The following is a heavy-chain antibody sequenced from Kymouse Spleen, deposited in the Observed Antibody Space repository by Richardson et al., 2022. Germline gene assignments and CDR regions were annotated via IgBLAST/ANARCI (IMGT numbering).Heavy chain of an antibody. CDR2: IKSKTDGGTT. CDR3: TTPVDYDSSGYYFDY. D-gene: IGHD3-22*01. Sequence: EVQLVESGGGLVKPGGSLRLSCAASGFTFSNAWMSWVRQAPGKGLEWVGRIKSKTDGGTTDYAAPVKGRFTISRDDSKNTLYLQMNSLKTEDTAVYYCTTPVDYDSSGYYFDYWGQGTLVTVSS. CDR1: GFTFSNAW. J-gene: IGHJ4*02. V-gene: IGHV3-15*01.